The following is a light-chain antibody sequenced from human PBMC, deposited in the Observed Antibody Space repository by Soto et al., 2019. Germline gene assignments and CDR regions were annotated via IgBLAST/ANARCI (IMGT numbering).Light chain of an antibody. J-gene: IGKJ4*01. CDR1: QSVNSY. CDR3: QQRSSWPPPT. V-gene: IGKV3-11*01. Sequence: EIVLTQSPATLSLSPGERATLSCRASQSVNSYLAWYQQRPGQAPGPLIYDASNRATGIPARFSGSGSGTDFTLTISSLEPEDFAIYYCQQRSSWPPPTFGGGTRVDMK. CDR2: DAS.